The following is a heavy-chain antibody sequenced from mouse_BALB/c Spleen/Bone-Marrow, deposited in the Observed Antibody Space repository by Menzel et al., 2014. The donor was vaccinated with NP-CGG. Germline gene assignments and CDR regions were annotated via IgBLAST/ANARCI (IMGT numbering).Heavy chain of an antibody. J-gene: IGHJ3*01. D-gene: IGHD1-2*01. CDR3: ARLHYYGYSAY. Sequence: EVQRVESGGGLVQPGGSLKLSCAASGFDFSGYWMSWVRQAPGKGLEWIGEINPGSSTINYTPSLKDKFIISRDNAKNTLYLQMSKVRSEDTALYYCARLHYYGYSAYWGQGTLVTVSA. CDR2: INPGSSTI. V-gene: IGHV4-1*02. CDR1: GFDFSGYW.